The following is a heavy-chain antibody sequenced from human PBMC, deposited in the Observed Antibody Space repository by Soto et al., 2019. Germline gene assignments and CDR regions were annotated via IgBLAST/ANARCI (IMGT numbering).Heavy chain of an antibody. D-gene: IGHD6-13*01. CDR2: ISVYYGYS. Sequence: QVHLAQSAAEVKKPGASVKVSCKTSGYSFTNYGISWVRQAPGQGLQWMGWISVYYGYSNYAQKFQDRVTLTTDTSRSTAYMELRNLRSDDTAVYYCARNSSTWSDFWGQGTLVTVSS. V-gene: IGHV1-18*01. J-gene: IGHJ4*02. CDR3: ARNSSTWSDF. CDR1: GYSFTNYG.